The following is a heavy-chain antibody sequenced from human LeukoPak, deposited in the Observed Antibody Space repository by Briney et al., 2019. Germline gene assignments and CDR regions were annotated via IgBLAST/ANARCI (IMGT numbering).Heavy chain of an antibody. J-gene: IGHJ4*02. CDR3: ARDTRKRGSGSHLGTEL. CDR1: GYTFTSYG. CDR2: ISAYNGNT. D-gene: IGHD3-10*01. Sequence: GASLKVSCTASGYTFTSYGISWVRQAPGQGREWMGWISAYNGNTNYAQTLQGRVTMTTDTSTSTAYMELRSLRSDDTAVYYCARDTRKRGSGSHLGTELWGQGTLVTVSS. V-gene: IGHV1-18*04.